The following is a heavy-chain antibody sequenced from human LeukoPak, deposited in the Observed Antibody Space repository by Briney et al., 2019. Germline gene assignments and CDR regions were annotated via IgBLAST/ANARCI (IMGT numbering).Heavy chain of an antibody. CDR3: VKENPGDGFDY. Sequence: GGSLGLSCAASGFTFSSYAMHWVRQAPGKGLEWVAVISYDGSNKYYADSVKGRFTISRDNSKNTLYLQMNSLRAEDTAVYYCVKENPGDGFDYWGQGTLVAVSS. J-gene: IGHJ4*02. V-gene: IGHV3-30*04. CDR2: ISYDGSNK. CDR1: GFTFSSYA.